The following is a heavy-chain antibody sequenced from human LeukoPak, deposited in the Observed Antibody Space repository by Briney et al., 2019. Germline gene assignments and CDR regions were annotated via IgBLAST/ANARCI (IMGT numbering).Heavy chain of an antibody. CDR3: ARLNVLLWFGEEQDAFDI. Sequence: SETLSLTCAVYGGSFSSYYWGWIRQPPGKGLEWIGSIYYSGSTYYNPSLKSRVTISVDTSKNQFSLKLSSVTAADTAVYYCARLNVLLWFGEEQDAFDIWGQGTMVTVSS. J-gene: IGHJ3*02. D-gene: IGHD3-10*01. CDR2: IYYSGST. CDR1: GGSFSSYY. V-gene: IGHV4-39*01.